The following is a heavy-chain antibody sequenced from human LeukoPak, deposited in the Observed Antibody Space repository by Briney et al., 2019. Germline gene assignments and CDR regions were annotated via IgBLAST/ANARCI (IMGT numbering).Heavy chain of an antibody. CDR2: IKQDGSEK. CDR1: GFTFTTYW. D-gene: IGHD3-10*01. V-gene: IGHV3-7*01. Sequence: GGSLRLSCAASGFTFTTYWMTWVRQAPGKGLEWVANIKQDGSEKYYVDSVKGRFTISRDNAKNSLYLQMNSLRAEDTAVYYCARDFLDYGSGSYYTHDYWGQGTLVTVSS. CDR3: ARDFLDYGSGSYYTHDY. J-gene: IGHJ4*02.